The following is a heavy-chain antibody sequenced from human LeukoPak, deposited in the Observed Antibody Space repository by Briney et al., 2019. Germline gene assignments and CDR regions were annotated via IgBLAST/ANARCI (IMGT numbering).Heavy chain of an antibody. V-gene: IGHV6-1*01. CDR1: GDSVSSNIAA. D-gene: IGHD6-13*01. J-gene: IGHJ4*02. Sequence: SQTLSLTCATSGDSVSSNIAAWNWIRQSPSRGLEWLGRTYYRSRWYYDYALSVRSRITINPDTSKNQFSLQLNSVTPEDTAVYYCARDVSWRIDYWGQGTLVTVSS. CDR3: ARDVSWRIDY. CDR2: TYYRSRWYY.